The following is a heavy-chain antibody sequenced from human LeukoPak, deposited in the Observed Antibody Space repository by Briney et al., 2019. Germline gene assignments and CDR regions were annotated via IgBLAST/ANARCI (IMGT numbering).Heavy chain of an antibody. Sequence: SETLSLTCTVSGGSISSYYWGWIRQPPGKGLEWIGYIYYSGSTNYNPSLKSRVTISVDTSKNQFSLKLSSVTAADTAVYYCARGREYQLLFDYWGQGTLVTVSS. D-gene: IGHD2-2*01. CDR1: GGSISSYY. CDR2: IYYSGST. J-gene: IGHJ4*02. V-gene: IGHV4-59*01. CDR3: ARGREYQLLFDY.